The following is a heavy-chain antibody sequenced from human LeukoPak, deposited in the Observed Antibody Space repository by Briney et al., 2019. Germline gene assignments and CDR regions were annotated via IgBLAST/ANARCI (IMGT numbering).Heavy chain of an antibody. J-gene: IGHJ6*02. D-gene: IGHD1-1*01. Sequence: PGRSLRLSCAASGFTFSSYAMYWVRQAPGKGLEWVAVISYDGSNKYYADSVKGRFTISRDNSKNTLYLQMNSLRAEDTAVYYCARGGTGIIHFYYGMDVWGQGTTVTVSS. CDR3: ARGGTGIIHFYYGMDV. CDR2: ISYDGSNK. CDR1: GFTFSSYA. V-gene: IGHV3-30-3*01.